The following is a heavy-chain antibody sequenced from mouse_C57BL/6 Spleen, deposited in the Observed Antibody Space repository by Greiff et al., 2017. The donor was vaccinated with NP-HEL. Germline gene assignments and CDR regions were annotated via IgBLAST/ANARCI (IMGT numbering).Heavy chain of an antibody. D-gene: IGHD2-5*01. J-gene: IGHJ4*01. Sequence: QVQLKQSGPELVKPGASVKISCKASGYTFTDYYINWVKQRPGQGLEWIGWIYTGSGNTKYNEKFKGKATLTVDTSSSTAYMQLSSLTSEDSAVYFCADYSNYYAMDYWGQGTSVTVSS. CDR1: GYTFTDYY. CDR2: IYTGSGNT. V-gene: IGHV1-84*01. CDR3: ADYSNYYAMDY.